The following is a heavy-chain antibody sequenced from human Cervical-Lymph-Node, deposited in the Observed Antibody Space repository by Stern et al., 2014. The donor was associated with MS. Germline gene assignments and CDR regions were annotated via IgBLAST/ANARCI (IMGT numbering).Heavy chain of an antibody. Sequence: VQLVESGGGVVQPGRYLRVSCAASGFHFSSYGMHWVRQAPGKGLEWVALISYDGIKKYYGDSVKGRFTISRDNSKNTLDLQMNSVRAEDTAVYYCAKDSACSDGSCQLDVWGQGTTVTVSS. CDR2: ISYDGIKK. J-gene: IGHJ6*02. V-gene: IGHV3-30*18. CDR3: AKDSACSDGSCQLDV. D-gene: IGHD2-15*01. CDR1: GFHFSSYG.